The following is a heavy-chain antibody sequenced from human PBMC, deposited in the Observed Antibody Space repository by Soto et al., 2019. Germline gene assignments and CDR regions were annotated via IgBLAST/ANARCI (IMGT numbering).Heavy chain of an antibody. Sequence: SETLSLTCIVSVGSFSSFCWSWIRQPPGKGLEWIGYICYSDITNYNPSLKSRVTISVDTTKNQFSLKLSSVTAAETAVYYCETGASSNRWNNGHHDYWGQGTLVTVSS. CDR3: ETGASSNRWNNGHHDY. D-gene: IGHD2-2*01. CDR1: VGSFSSFC. J-gene: IGHJ4*02. CDR2: ICYSDIT. V-gene: IGHV4-59*01.